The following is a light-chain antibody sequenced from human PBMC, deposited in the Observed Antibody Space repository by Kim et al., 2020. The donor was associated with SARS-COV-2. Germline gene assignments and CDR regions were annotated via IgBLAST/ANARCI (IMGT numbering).Light chain of an antibody. CDR2: HTT. J-gene: IGLJ2*01. Sequence: QAVVTQEPSLTVSPGGTVTLTCGSSTGAVTSGHFPYWFQQKPGQAPRTLIYHTTNKHSWTPARFSGSLLGGKAALTLSGAQPEDEAEYYCLLSYDGAPVVFGGGTKLTVL. CDR3: LLSYDGAPVV. CDR1: TGAVTSGHF. V-gene: IGLV7-46*01.